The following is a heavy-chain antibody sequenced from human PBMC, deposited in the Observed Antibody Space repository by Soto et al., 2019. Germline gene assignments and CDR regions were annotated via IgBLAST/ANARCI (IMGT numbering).Heavy chain of an antibody. J-gene: IGHJ6*02. V-gene: IGHV4-61*01. CDR3: ARDNMATFDYHYYGMDV. Sequence: QVQLQESGPGLAKPSETLSLTCSVSGGSVSGGSYQWTWIRQAPGKGLEWIGYVHFSGGTNYNPSLESRVTISIDTSRDQFSLKLTSLTAADTAVYFCARDNMATFDYHYYGMDVRGQGTTVTVSS. D-gene: IGHD5-12*01. CDR2: VHFSGGT. CDR1: GGSVSGGSYQ.